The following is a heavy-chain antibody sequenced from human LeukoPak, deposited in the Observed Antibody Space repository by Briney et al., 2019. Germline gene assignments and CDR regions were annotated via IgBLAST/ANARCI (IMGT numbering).Heavy chain of an antibody. CDR3: ARIYYYDSSGYSTIYWYFDL. V-gene: IGHV4-59*08. J-gene: IGHJ2*01. CDR2: FYYSGST. D-gene: IGHD3-22*01. Sequence: SETLSLTCTVSGGSISSYYWSWIRQPPGKGLEWIGYFYYSGSTNYNPSLKSRVTISVDTSKNQFSLKLSSVTAADTAVYYCARIYYYDSSGYSTIYWYFDLWGRGTLVTVSS. CDR1: GGSISSYY.